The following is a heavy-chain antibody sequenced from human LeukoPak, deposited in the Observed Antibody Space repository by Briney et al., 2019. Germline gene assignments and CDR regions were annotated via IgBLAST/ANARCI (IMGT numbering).Heavy chain of an antibody. CDR1: GGTFSSYA. V-gene: IGHV1-69*05. CDR3: ARGQMYYYGSGSYYISDAFDI. D-gene: IGHD3-10*01. CDR2: IIPILGTA. J-gene: IGHJ3*02. Sequence: SVKVSCKASGGTFSSYAVNWVRQAPGQGLQWMGGIIPILGTANYAQKFQDRVTISTDESTSTAYMELSSLRSEDTAVYYCARGQMYYYGSGSYYISDAFDIWGQGTMVTVSS.